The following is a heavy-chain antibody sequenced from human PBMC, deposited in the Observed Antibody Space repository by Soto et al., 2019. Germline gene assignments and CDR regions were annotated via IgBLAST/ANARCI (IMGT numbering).Heavy chain of an antibody. CDR1: GDTDTNYV. Sequence: SVKVSCKASGDTDTNYVISWVRQAPGQGLEWMGGIFPKFGATYSAQKLQDRLTITADESTSTVYMQLSSLRLDDTAVYYCEAEMTFGKLSVVWGQGTTVTVSS. CDR2: IFPKFGAT. D-gene: IGHD3-16*02. CDR3: EAEMTFGKLSVV. J-gene: IGHJ6*02. V-gene: IGHV1-69*13.